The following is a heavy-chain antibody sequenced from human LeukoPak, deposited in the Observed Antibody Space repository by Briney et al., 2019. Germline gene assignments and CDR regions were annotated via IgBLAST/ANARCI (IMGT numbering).Heavy chain of an antibody. D-gene: IGHD3-10*01. CDR3: ARKYYGSGSYYNLGY. CDR1: GYTFTGYY. Sequence: GASVKVSCKASGYTFTGYYMHWVRQAPGQGLEWMGWINPNSGGTNYAQKFQGRVTMTRDTSISTAYMELSRLRSDDTAVYYCARKYYGSGSYYNLGYWGKGTLVTVSS. V-gene: IGHV1-2*02. CDR2: INPNSGGT. J-gene: IGHJ4*02.